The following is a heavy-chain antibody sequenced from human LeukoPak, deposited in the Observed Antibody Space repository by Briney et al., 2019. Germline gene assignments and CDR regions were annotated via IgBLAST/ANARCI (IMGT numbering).Heavy chain of an antibody. CDR2: ISAYNGNT. CDR1: GYIFTSYG. CDR3: ARGGFYCSSTSCPTLFDY. Sequence: ASVKVSCKASGYIFTSYGISWVRQAPGQGLEWMGWISAYNGNTNYAQKLQGRVTMTTDTSTSTAYMELRSLRSDDTAVYYCARGGFYCSSTSCPTLFDYWGQGTLVTVSS. D-gene: IGHD2-2*01. V-gene: IGHV1-18*01. J-gene: IGHJ4*02.